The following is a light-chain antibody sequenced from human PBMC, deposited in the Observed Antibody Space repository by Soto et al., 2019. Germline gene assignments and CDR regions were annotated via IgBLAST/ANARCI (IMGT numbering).Light chain of an antibody. CDR3: QSYDSSLSGSGV. CDR1: YANIGAGYE. V-gene: IGLV1-40*01. Sequence: QSVLTQPPSVSGAPGQWVTISCTGSYANIGAGYEVHWYQQIPGTAPKLLISGHNNRPSGVPDRFFGSKSGTSASLTIIGLQAEDEADYYCQSYDSSLSGSGVFGGGTQLTVL. CDR2: GHN. J-gene: IGLJ3*02.